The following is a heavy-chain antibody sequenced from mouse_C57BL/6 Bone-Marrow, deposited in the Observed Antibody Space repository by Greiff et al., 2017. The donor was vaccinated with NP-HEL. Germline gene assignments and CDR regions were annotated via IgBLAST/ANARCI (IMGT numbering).Heavy chain of an antibody. J-gene: IGHJ3*01. CDR3: ASSRLTGSWFAY. D-gene: IGHD4-1*01. V-gene: IGHV1-7*01. CDR2: INPSSGYT. CDR1: GYTFTSYW. Sequence: QVQLKQSGAELAKPGASVKLSCKASGYTFTSYWMHWVKQRPGQGLEWIGNINPSSGYTKYNQKFKDKATLTADKSSSTAYMQLSSLTYEDSAVYSCASSRLTGSWFAYWGQGTLVTVSA.